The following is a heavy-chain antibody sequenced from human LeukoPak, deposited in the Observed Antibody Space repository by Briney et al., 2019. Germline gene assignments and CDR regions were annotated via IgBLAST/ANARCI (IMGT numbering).Heavy chain of an antibody. D-gene: IGHD1-1*01. CDR3: ARGHWYFDY. CDR1: GGSIRNSSFY. J-gene: IGHJ4*02. CDR2: INHSGST. V-gene: IGHV4-39*07. Sequence: SETLSLTCAVSGGSIRNSSFYWGWIRQPPGKGLEWIGEINHSGSTNYNPSLKSRVTISVDTSKNQFSLKLSSVTAADTAVYYCARGHWYFDYWGQGTLVTVSS.